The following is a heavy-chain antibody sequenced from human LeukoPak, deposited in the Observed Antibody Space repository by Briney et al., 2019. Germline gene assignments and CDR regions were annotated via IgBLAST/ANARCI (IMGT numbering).Heavy chain of an antibody. CDR1: GYTFTSYD. CDR2: MSGSGGST. Sequence: VGSLRLSCTASGYTFTSYDMSWVRQAPGQGLEWVSAMSGSGGSTDFADSLKGRFTITRDTSMSTPYLQLNSLRAEDPAVYSCATSSGGRAFDIWGQGTMVTVSS. J-gene: IGHJ3*02. CDR3: ATSSGGRAFDI. V-gene: IGHV3-23*01. D-gene: IGHD3-22*01.